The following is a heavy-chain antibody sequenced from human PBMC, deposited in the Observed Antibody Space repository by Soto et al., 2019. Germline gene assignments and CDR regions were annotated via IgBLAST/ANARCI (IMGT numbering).Heavy chain of an antibody. V-gene: IGHV5-10-1*01. D-gene: IGHD3-10*01. J-gene: IGHJ6*02. CDR2: IDPSDSYT. CDR3: ARSSHGSGSYYKAFENGMDV. Sequence: GGSLKISCKGSGYSFTSYWISWVRQMPGKGLEWMGRIDPSDSYTNYSPSFQGHVTISADKSISTAYLQWSSLKASDTAMYYCARSSHGSGSYYKAFENGMDVWVQVTTVTVSS. CDR1: GYSFTSYW.